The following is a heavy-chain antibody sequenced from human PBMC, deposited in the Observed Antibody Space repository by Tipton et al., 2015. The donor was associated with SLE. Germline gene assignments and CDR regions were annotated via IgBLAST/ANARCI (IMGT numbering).Heavy chain of an antibody. D-gene: IGHD2-2*01. CDR2: INLSGST. CDR3: ARVGHSTPDY. J-gene: IGHJ4*02. CDR1: GGSFSGYY. Sequence: TLSLTCAVYGGSFSGYYWSWIRQPPGKGLEWIGEINLSGSTNYNPSLKSRVTISVDTSKTQFSLKLSSVTAADTAVYYCARVGHSTPDYWGQGTLVTVSS. V-gene: IGHV4-34*01.